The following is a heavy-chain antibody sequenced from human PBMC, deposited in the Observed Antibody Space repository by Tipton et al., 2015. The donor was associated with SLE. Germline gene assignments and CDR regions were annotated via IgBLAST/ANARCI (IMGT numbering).Heavy chain of an antibody. CDR1: GGSISSGSGW. D-gene: IGHD3-22*01. CDR3: ARYYDSSGYYFDY. Sequence: PGLVKPSETLSLTCTVSGGSISSGSGWWGWIRQSPGRGLEWIATVYYRGRTFYNLSLKSRVTMTTDTSTSTAYMELRSLRSDDTAVYYCARYYDSSGYYFDYWGQGTLVTVSS. V-gene: IGHV4-39*01. CDR2: VYYRGRT. J-gene: IGHJ4*02.